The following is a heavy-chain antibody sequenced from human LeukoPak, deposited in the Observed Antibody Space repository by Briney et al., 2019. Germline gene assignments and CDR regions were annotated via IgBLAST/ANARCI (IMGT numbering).Heavy chain of an antibody. CDR2: ISPNSGGT. CDR1: GYSFTGYY. Sequence: ASVKVSCKASGYSFTGYYMHWVRQAPGQGLEWMGWISPNSGGTNYAQKFQGRVTMTRDTSISTAYMELSSLRSDDTAIYYCVRENWHYDYWGQGTQATVSS. V-gene: IGHV1-2*02. D-gene: IGHD1-7*01. CDR3: VRENWHYDY. J-gene: IGHJ4*02.